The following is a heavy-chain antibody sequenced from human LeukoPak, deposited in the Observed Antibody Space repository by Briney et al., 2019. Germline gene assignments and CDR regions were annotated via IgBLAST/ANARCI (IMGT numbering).Heavy chain of an antibody. CDR3: ARKRGSDYFDY. J-gene: IGHJ4*02. D-gene: IGHD6-19*01. Sequence: GGSLRLSCAASEFTFSHYWMTWVRQAPGKGLEWVANIKQDGSEKYYVDSVKGRFTISRDNAKNSLYLQMNSLRVEDTAVCYCARKRGSDYFDYWGQGTLVTVSS. V-gene: IGHV3-7*01. CDR2: IKQDGSEK. CDR1: EFTFSHYW.